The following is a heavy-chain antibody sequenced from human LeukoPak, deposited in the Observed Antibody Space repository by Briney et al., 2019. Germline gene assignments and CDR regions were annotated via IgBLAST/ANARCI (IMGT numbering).Heavy chain of an antibody. J-gene: IGHJ4*02. CDR1: DDSIRSNSYY. V-gene: IGHV4-39*01. Sequence: PSETLTLACSVSDDSIRSNSYYWGWIRQPPGQGLEWVGSLHFSGTPYYSPSLSSRVAVSRDTSNNQFPLTLKSVTATDTPVYFCTRGGDAHKLGNFWGPGILVTVSS. CDR2: LHFSGTP. CDR3: TRGGDAHKLGNF. D-gene: IGHD2-21*01.